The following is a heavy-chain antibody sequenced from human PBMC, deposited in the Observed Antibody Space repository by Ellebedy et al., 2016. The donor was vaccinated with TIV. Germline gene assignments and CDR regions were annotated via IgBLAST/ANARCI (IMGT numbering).Heavy chain of an antibody. CDR3: TTLPRTMESR. CDR1: GFPFSSNW. D-gene: IGHD3-10*01. Sequence: GESLKISCAASGFPFSSNWIYWVRRAPGKRLECVAQINTDGSEKNYVDSVKGRFTISRDNAKNSRFLQMHSLRAEDTAVYYCTTLPRTMESRWGQGTLVTVSS. CDR2: INTDGSEK. J-gene: IGHJ4*02. V-gene: IGHV3-7*02.